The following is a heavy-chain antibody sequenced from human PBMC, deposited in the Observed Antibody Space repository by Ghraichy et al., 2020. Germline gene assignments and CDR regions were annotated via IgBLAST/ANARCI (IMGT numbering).Heavy chain of an antibody. D-gene: IGHD3-16*01. CDR1: GGSISSGGYS. J-gene: IGHJ2*01. CDR2: IYHSGST. Sequence: SETLSLTCAVSGGSISSGGYSWSWIRQPPGKGLEWIGYIYHSGSTYYNPSLKSRVTISVDRSKNQFSLKLSSVTAADTAVYYCARGPSMITFGGVINWYFDLWGRGTRVTVSS. V-gene: IGHV4-30-2*01. CDR3: ARGPSMITFGGVINWYFDL.